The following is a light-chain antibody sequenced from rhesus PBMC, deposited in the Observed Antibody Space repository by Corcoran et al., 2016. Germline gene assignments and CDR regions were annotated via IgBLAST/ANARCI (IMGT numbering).Light chain of an antibody. J-gene: IGKJ2*01. V-gene: IGKV3-24*01. CDR2: GAS. CDR1: QSVSSS. Sequence: EIVMTQSPATLSLSPGERATLSCRASQSVSSSLAWYQQKPGQAPRLHIEGASSRATGIPDRFSGRGSGTDFTLTISSLEPEDGAVYYCLQHSNWPYSFGQGTKVEIK. CDR3: LQHSNWPYS.